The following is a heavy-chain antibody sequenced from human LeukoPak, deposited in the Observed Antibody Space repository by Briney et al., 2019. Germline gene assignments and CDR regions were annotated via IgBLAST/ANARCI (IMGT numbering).Heavy chain of an antibody. Sequence: AGGSLRLSCAASGFTFSSYSMNWVRQAPGKGLEWVSYISSSSSTIYYADSVKGRFTISRDNAKNSLYLQMNSLRAEDTAVYYCARDGVESITMIVVVHDYWGQGTLVTVSS. V-gene: IGHV3-48*01. CDR3: ARDGVESITMIVVVHDY. CDR2: ISSSSSTI. J-gene: IGHJ4*02. CDR1: GFTFSSYS. D-gene: IGHD3-22*01.